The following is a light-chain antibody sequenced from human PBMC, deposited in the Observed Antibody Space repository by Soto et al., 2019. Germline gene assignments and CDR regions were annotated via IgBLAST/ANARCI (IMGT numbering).Light chain of an antibody. J-gene: IGLJ2*01. CDR3: SSYTSSSTV. V-gene: IGLV2-14*01. CDR2: EVS. Sequence: QSALTQPASVSGSLGQSITISCTGTSSDVGTYNYVSWYQQHPGKAPKLMLYEVSNRPSGVSNRFSGSKSGNTASLTISGLQAEDEADYYCSSYTSSSTVFGGGTKLTVL. CDR1: SSDVGTYNY.